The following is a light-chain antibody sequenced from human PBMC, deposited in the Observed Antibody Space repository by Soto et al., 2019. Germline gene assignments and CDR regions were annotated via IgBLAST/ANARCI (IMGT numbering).Light chain of an antibody. V-gene: IGKV1-9*01. Sequence: LSASVGDRFTITCRASQGIRSYLAWYQQKPGRAPKLLMYIASTLQTGVPSRFSGSGSGTEFTLTITSLQPEDFATYYCQQVNSYPITFGQGTRLEIK. CDR1: QGIRSY. CDR3: QQVNSYPIT. CDR2: IAS. J-gene: IGKJ5*01.